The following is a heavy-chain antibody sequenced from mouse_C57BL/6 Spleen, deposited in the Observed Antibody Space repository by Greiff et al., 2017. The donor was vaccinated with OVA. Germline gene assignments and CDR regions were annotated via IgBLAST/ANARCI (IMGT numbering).Heavy chain of an antibody. CDR3: TSYYGNYYAMDY. CDR1: GFTFSSYA. CDR2: ISSGGDYI. D-gene: IGHD1-2*01. Sequence: EVKLVESGEGLVKPGGSLKLSCAASGFTFSSYAMSWVRQTPEKRLEWVAYISSGGDYIYYADTVKGRFTISRDNARNTLYLQMSSLKSEDTAMYYCTSYYGNYYAMDYWGQGTSVTVSS. J-gene: IGHJ4*01. V-gene: IGHV5-9-1*02.